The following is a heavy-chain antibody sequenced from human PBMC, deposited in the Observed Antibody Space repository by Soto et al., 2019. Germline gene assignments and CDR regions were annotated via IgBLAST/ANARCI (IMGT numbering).Heavy chain of an antibody. CDR1: GYSFSTYW. Sequence: GESLKISCKGSGYSFSTYWIGWVRQMPGKGLEWIGVIYPGDSETRYSPSFQGQVTISADKSISTAYLQWSSLKASDTAMYYCARSNLYSSSWYYYYYGMDVWGQGTTVT. J-gene: IGHJ6*02. CDR2: IYPGDSET. V-gene: IGHV5-51*01. D-gene: IGHD6-13*01. CDR3: ARSNLYSSSWYYYYYGMDV.